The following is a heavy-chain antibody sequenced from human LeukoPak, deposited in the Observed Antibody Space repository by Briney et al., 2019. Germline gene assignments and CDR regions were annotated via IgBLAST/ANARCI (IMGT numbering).Heavy chain of an antibody. CDR3: ARGTYYYDSSGYPDAFDI. Sequence: PSETLSLTCTVSGGSISSSSYYWGWIRQPPGKGLEWIGSIYYSGSSYYNPSLKSRVTISVDTSKNQFSLKLSSVTAADTAVYYCARGTYYYDSSGYPDAFDIWGQGTMVTVSS. V-gene: IGHV4-39*07. CDR1: GGSISSSSYY. J-gene: IGHJ3*02. CDR2: IYYSGSS. D-gene: IGHD3-22*01.